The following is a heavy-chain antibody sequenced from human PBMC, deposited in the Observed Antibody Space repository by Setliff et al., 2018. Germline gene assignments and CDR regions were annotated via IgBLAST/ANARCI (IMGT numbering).Heavy chain of an antibody. CDR2: ISGHTGNT. CDR3: ARDPLYRENLSRVFDF. D-gene: IGHD3-16*02. J-gene: IGHJ3*01. CDR1: GYTFTDYG. V-gene: IGHV1-18*01. Sequence: ASVKVSCKASGYTFTDYGITWVRQAPGQGLEWMGWISGHTGNTYYAHRFQGRVTLTTDTSTGTAYMELSSLTFDDTAVYYCARDPLYRENLSRVFDFWGQGTMVTVSS.